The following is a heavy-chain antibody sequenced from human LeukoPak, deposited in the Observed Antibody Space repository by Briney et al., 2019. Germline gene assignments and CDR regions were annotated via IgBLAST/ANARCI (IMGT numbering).Heavy chain of an antibody. J-gene: IGHJ6*02. CDR1: GGSFSGYY. V-gene: IGHV4-34*01. Sequence: SETLSLTCAVYGGSFSGYYWSWIRQPPGKGLEWIGEINHSGSTNYNPSLKSRVTISVDTSKNQFSLKLSSVTAADTAVYYCARAPYYHGMDVWGQGTTVTVSS. CDR2: INHSGST. CDR3: ARAPYYHGMDV.